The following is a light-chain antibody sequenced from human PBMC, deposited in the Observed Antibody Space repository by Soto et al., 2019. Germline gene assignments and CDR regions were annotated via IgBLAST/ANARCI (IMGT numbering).Light chain of an antibody. V-gene: IGKV3-11*01. Sequence: EVVLTQAPVTLSLCPRARATLRCRASQAFRILLAWYQQTPGQAPRLLIDDAYSRATGIPPRFSGSGSGTDFTLTISSLEPEDSAVYYCQQCRRSPITFGQGTRLEIK. CDR1: QAFRIL. CDR3: QQCRRSPIT. J-gene: IGKJ5*01. CDR2: DAY.